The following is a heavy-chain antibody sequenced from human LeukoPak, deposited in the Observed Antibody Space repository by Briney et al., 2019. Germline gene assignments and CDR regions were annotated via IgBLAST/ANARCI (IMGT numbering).Heavy chain of an antibody. CDR3: ARGRYCSSTSCYTLGFDP. V-gene: IGHV1-69*05. CDR1: GGTFSSYA. D-gene: IGHD2-2*02. Sequence: GASVKVSCKASGGTFSSYAISWVRQAPGQGLEWMGGIIPIFGTANYAQKFQGRVTITTDESTSTAYMELSSLRSEDTAVYYCARGRYCSSTSCYTLGFDPWGQGTLVTVSS. J-gene: IGHJ5*02. CDR2: IIPIFGTA.